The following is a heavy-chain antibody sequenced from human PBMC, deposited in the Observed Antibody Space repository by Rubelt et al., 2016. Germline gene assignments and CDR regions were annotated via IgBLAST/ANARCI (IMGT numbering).Heavy chain of an antibody. J-gene: IGHJ2*01. CDR3: ARVQYSSSMVDWSVDL. V-gene: IGHV4-59*01. CDR2: IYYSCST. Sequence: QVQLQESGPGLVKPSETLSLTCAVSRGSMSTYYWSWIRQPPGKGLEWIGYIYYSCSTNYNPSLRSGVTILVDRSKNKFSLKRSSVTAADTAVYYWARVQYSSSMVDWSVDLWGRGTLVTVSS. D-gene: IGHD6-6*01. CDR1: RGSMSTYY.